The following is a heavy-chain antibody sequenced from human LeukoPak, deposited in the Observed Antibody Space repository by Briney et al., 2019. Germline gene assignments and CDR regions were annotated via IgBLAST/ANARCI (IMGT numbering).Heavy chain of an antibody. Sequence: GGSLRLSCAASGFTFSSSEMNWMRQAPGKGLEWLSSISGSSTSIYYADSVKGRFTISRDNVKNLLYLQMNSLRDEDTAVYYCDYHGNWGQGTLVTVSS. D-gene: IGHD3-10*01. CDR2: ISGSSTSI. J-gene: IGHJ4*02. CDR1: GFTFSSSE. V-gene: IGHV3-48*02. CDR3: DYHGN.